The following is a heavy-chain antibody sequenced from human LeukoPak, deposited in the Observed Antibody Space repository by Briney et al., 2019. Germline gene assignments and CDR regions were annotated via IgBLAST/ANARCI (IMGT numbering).Heavy chain of an antibody. CDR2: ISGSGGST. CDR1: GFTFSSYA. CDR3: AKLGIVVVVAATTWFDP. Sequence: EGSLRLSCAASGFTFSSYAMSWVRQAPGKGLEWVSAISGSGGSTYYADSVKGRFTISRDNSKNTLHLQMNSLRAEDTAVYYCAKLGIVVVVAATTWFDPWGQGTLVTVSS. V-gene: IGHV3-23*01. J-gene: IGHJ5*02. D-gene: IGHD2-15*01.